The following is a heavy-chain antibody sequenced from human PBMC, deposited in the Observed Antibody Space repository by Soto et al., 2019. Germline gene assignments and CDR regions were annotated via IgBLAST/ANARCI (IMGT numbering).Heavy chain of an antibody. CDR1: GYTFPSYD. CDR2: MNPNSGNT. J-gene: IGHJ3*02. D-gene: IGHD3-9*01. Sequence: ASVNVSCKASGYTFPSYDIHWVGPATGKGREGMGWMNPNSGNTGNAQKFQGRVTMTRNTSISTAYLELSSLRYEDTAVYYCARGRCYDSLTGYYSGPHDAFDIWGQGTMVTVSS. V-gene: IGHV1-8*01. CDR3: ARGRCYDSLTGYYSGPHDAFDI.